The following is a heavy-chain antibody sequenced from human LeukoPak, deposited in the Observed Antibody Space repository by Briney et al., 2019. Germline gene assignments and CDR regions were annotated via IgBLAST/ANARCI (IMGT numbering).Heavy chain of an antibody. V-gene: IGHV3-21*01. CDR1: GFTFSSYA. D-gene: IGHD6-19*01. CDR3: ARDQGSDWSLPFDY. J-gene: IGHJ4*02. CDR2: ISSGSSYI. Sequence: GGSPRLSCVASGFTFSSYAMNWVRQAPGKGLEWVSSISSGSSYIYYADSVKGRFTISRDNAKNSLYLQMNSLRAEDTAVYYCARDQGSDWSLPFDYWGQGTLVTVSS.